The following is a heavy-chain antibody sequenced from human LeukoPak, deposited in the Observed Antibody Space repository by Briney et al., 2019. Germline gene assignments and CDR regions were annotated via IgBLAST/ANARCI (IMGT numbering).Heavy chain of an antibody. CDR1: GFTFSSYA. J-gene: IGHJ4*02. Sequence: PGGSLRLSCAASGFTFSSYAMSWVRQAPGKGLEWVSAISGSGGSTYYADSVKGRFTISRDNSKNTPCLQMNSLRAEDTAVYYCAKDRHGSGSYPRFDYWGQGTLVTVSS. D-gene: IGHD3-10*01. V-gene: IGHV3-23*01. CDR3: AKDRHGSGSYPRFDY. CDR2: ISGSGGST.